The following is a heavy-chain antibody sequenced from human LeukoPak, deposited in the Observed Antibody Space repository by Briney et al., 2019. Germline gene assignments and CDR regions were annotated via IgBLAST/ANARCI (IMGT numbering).Heavy chain of an antibody. CDR1: GGSFSGYY. CDR3: ARAVLNWGSQSFDY. J-gene: IGHJ4*02. CDR2: INHSGST. V-gene: IGHV4-34*01. Sequence: PSETLSLTCAVYGGSFSGYYWSWIRQPPGKGLEWIGEINHSGSTNYNPSLKSRVTISVDTSKNQFSLKLSSVTAADTAVYYCARAVLNWGSQSFDYWGQGTLVTVSS. D-gene: IGHD7-27*01.